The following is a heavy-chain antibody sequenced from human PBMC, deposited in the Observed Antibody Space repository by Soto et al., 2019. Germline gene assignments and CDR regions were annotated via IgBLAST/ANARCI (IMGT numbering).Heavy chain of an antibody. D-gene: IGHD3-16*01. V-gene: IGHV3-72*01. CDR1: GFTFSDHY. J-gene: IGHJ4*02. Sequence: GVSLILSCSSSGFTFSDHYIYLFLQAPGNGVEWVFLIRNKNNFYTTDYASSLKDIFTISRDDSKNSVYLQLNSLRTDYAAVYYCESEGGHFDYWGQEAVVTVSS. CDR3: ESEGGHFDY. CDR2: IRNKNNFYTT.